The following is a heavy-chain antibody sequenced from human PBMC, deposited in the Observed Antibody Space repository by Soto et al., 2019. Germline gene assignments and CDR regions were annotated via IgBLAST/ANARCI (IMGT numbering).Heavy chain of an antibody. D-gene: IGHD4-17*01. V-gene: IGHV4-30-4*01. CDR1: GGSISSGDYY. CDR2: SHYSGST. CDR3: ARAMSTVTTDWFDP. Sequence: QVQLQESGPGLVKPSQTLSLTCTVSGGSISSGDYYWTWIRQPPGKGLAWIGCSHYSGSTYYNPYLKSRVTISVDTSKNQFSPKVSSVTAADTAVYYCARAMSTVTTDWFDPWGQGTLVTVSS. J-gene: IGHJ5*02.